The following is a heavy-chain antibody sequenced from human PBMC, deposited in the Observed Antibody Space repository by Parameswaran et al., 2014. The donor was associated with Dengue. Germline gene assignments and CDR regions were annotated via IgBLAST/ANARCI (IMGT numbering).Heavy chain of an antibody. CDR2: IYSGGST. J-gene: IGHJ6*03. Sequence: VRQAPGKGLEWVSVIYSGGSTYYADSVKGRFTISRDNSKNTLYLQMNSLRAEDTAVYYCAREYYMDVWGKGTTVTVSS. V-gene: IGHV3-53*01. CDR3: AREYYMDV.